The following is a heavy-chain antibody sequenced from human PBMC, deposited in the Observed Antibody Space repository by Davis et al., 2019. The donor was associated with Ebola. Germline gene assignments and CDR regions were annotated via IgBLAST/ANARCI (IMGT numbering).Heavy chain of an antibody. V-gene: IGHV3-33*06. D-gene: IGHD3-9*01. CDR3: TKDFDYENAY. J-gene: IGHJ4*02. CDR1: GFTLSGYD. CDR2: IWDDGSNK. Sequence: PGGSLRLSCAASGFTLSGYDMNWVRQAPGKGLQWVAVIWDDGSNKYYADSVKGRFTISRDNSKNTLYLQMDSLRAEDTAVYYCTKDFDYENAYWGQGSLVTVSS.